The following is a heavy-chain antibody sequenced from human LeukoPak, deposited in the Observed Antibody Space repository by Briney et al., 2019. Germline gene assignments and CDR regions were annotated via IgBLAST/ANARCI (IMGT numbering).Heavy chain of an antibody. CDR2: IIAILGIA. CDR1: GGTFSSYA. V-gene: IGHV1-69*04. J-gene: IGHJ4*02. CDR3: ARLDEMATITVDY. D-gene: IGHD5-24*01. Sequence: SVKVSCKASGGTFSSYAISWVRQAPGQGLEWLGRIIAILGIANYAQKFQGRVTITAVKSTSIAYMELSSLRSEDTAVYYCARLDEMATITVDYWGQRTLVTVSS.